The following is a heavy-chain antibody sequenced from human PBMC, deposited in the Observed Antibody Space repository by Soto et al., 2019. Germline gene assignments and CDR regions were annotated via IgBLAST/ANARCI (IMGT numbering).Heavy chain of an antibody. CDR3: AKAPSEYDSSGYYDFDY. V-gene: IGHV3-30*18. CDR1: GFTFSSYG. D-gene: IGHD3-22*01. J-gene: IGHJ4*02. Sequence: GGSLRLSCAASGFTFSSYGMHWVRQAPGKGLEWVAVISYDGSNKYYADSVKGRFTISRDNSKNTLYLQMNSLRAEDTAVYYCAKAPSEYDSSGYYDFDYWGQGTLVTVSS. CDR2: ISYDGSNK.